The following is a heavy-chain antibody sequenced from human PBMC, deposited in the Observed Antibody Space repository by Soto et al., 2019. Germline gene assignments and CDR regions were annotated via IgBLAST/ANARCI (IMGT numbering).Heavy chain of an antibody. CDR1: GFSLTTGGVG. Sequence: QITLKESGPLLVEPTQTLTLTCSFSGFSLTTGGVGVGWLRQAPGKALECLGIIYWDNDRRYNPYLKERLTITKDTSKTQVVLTMTYMEPVHTATYYCAHRGPYSSYWDVGWFDTWGQGTLVTVS. J-gene: IGHJ5*02. CDR3: AHRGPYSSYWDVGWFDT. V-gene: IGHV2-5*02. CDR2: IYWDNDR. D-gene: IGHD2-21*01.